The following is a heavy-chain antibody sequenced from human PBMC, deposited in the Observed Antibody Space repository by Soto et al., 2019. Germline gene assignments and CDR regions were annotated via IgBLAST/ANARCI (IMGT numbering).Heavy chain of an antibody. Sequence: GASVKVSCKASGYTFTGYYMHWVRQAPGQGLEWMGWINPNSGGTNYAQKFQGRVTMTRDTSISTAYMELSRLRSDDTAVYYCARRYYGDYGVSYYYGMDVWGQGTTVTVSS. CDR3: ARRYYGDYGVSYYYGMDV. V-gene: IGHV1-2*02. CDR2: INPNSGGT. D-gene: IGHD4-17*01. J-gene: IGHJ6*02. CDR1: GYTFTGYY.